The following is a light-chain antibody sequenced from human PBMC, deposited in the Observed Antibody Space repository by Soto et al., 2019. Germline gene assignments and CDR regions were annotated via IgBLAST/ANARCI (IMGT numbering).Light chain of an antibody. CDR1: SSDVGGYNF. Sequence: QSALTQPPSASGSPGQSVTISCTGASSDVGGYNFVSWYQHHPGKAPRLMIYDVTQRPSGVPDRFSGSKSGNTASLTVSGRQVDEEAYYYCSSYSGSSIPVAFGGGTKVTVL. V-gene: IGLV2-8*01. CDR2: DVT. J-gene: IGLJ2*01. CDR3: SSYSGSSIPVA.